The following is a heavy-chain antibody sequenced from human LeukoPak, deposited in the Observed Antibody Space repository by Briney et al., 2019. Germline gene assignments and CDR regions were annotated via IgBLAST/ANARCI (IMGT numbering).Heavy chain of an antibody. V-gene: IGHV3-23*01. CDR2: ISGSGGNT. CDR3: AKHTPLAGRGVYYYGMDV. CDR1: GFTFSSYT. Sequence: GGSLRLSCAASGFTFSSYTMSWVRQAPGKGLEWVSTISGSGGNTYYADSVEGRFTISRDNSKNTLYLQMNSLRAEDTAVYYCAKHTPLAGRGVYYYGMDVWGQGTTVTVSS. J-gene: IGHJ6*02. D-gene: IGHD6-19*01.